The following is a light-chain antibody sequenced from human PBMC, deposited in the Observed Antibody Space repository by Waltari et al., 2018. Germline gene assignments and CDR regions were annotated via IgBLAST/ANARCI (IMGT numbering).Light chain of an antibody. Sequence: DIPMTQSPSTLSASVGDRVTITCRASQSISIWFAWYQQKPGKAPKLLIYKASSLESGVPARFSGSGSGTEFTLTISSLQPDDFATYYCQQYNSYPYTFGQGTKLEIK. CDR1: QSISIW. V-gene: IGKV1-5*03. CDR2: KAS. CDR3: QQYNSYPYT. J-gene: IGKJ2*01.